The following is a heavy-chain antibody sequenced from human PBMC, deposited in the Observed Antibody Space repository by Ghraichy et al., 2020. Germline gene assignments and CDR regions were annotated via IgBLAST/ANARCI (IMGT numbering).Heavy chain of an antibody. J-gene: IGHJ6*02. CDR1: GFTLSNYA. CDR3: AHDLGYCTGGTCYPYYYSSLDV. D-gene: IGHD2-15*01. V-gene: IGHV3-48*02. CDR2: ITHAGATA. Sequence: GGSLRLSCSASGFTLSNYAMNWVRQAPGKGLEWISYITHAGATAYYADSVKGRFTISRDSAKNSLYLQLNSLRDEDTARYYCAHDLGYCTGGTCYPYYYSSLDVWGHGTTVTVSS.